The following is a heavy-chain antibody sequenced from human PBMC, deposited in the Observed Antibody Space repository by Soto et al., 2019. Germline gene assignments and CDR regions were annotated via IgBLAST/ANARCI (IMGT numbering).Heavy chain of an antibody. Sequence: PSETLSLTCAVYGGSFSGYYWSWIRQPPGKGLEWIGEINHSGSTNYNPSLKSRVTISVDTSKNQFSLKLSSVTAADTAVYYCARGGKQQLVRRTHRLDYWGQGTLVTVSS. J-gene: IGHJ4*02. D-gene: IGHD6-13*01. CDR1: GGSFSGYY. CDR3: ARGGKQQLVRRTHRLDY. V-gene: IGHV4-34*01. CDR2: INHSGST.